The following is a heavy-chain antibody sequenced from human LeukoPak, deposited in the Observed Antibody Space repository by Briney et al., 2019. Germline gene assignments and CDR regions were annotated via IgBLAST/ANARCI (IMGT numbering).Heavy chain of an antibody. Sequence: PSETLSLTCTVSSGSINNYYWSWIRQPPGKGLEWIGYIYHSGSTNYNPSLKSRVTIPIDTSKNQFSLKLSSVTAADTAMYYCARTYSGTSDSWGQGTLVTVSS. CDR2: IYHSGST. J-gene: IGHJ4*02. D-gene: IGHD1-26*01. CDR1: SGSINNYY. V-gene: IGHV4-59*01. CDR3: ARTYSGTSDS.